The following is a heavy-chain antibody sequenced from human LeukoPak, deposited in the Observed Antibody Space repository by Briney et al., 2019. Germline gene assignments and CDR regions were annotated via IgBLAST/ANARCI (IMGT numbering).Heavy chain of an antibody. CDR3: AVAQPAVSYYFDY. Sequence: GGSLRLSCAASGFTFSTYWMSWVRQAPGKGLEWVASVKQDGSETYYVDSVKGRFTISRDNSKNTLYLQMNSLRAEDTAVYYCAVAQPAVSYYFDYWGQGTLVTVSS. J-gene: IGHJ4*02. D-gene: IGHD5-12*01. CDR1: GFTFSTYW. V-gene: IGHV3-7*01. CDR2: VKQDGSET.